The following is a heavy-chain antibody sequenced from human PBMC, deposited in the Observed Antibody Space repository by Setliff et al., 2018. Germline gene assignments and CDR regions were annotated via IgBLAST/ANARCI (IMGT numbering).Heavy chain of an antibody. J-gene: IGHJ6*03. CDR3: ARSLSFLGGYYFYYMDV. Sequence: ASVKVSCKASGYTFTGYYMHWVRQAPGQGLEWMGWINPNSGGTNYAQKFQGRVTMTRDTSISTAYMELSRLRSDDTAVYYCARSLSFLGGYYFYYMDVWGKGTTVTVSS. D-gene: IGHD3-16*02. CDR2: INPNSGGT. CDR1: GYTFTGYY. V-gene: IGHV1-2*02.